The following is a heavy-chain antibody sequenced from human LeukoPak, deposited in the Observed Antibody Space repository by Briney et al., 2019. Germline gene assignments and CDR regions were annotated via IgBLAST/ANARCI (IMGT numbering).Heavy chain of an antibody. CDR3: ARESGSYIDY. CDR2: ISSSSSYI. V-gene: IGHV3-21*01. D-gene: IGHD1-26*01. J-gene: IGHJ4*02. CDR1: GFTFRTYT. Sequence: GGSLRLSCAASGFTFRTYTMHWVRQAPGKGLEWVSSISSSSSYIYYADSVKGRFTISRDNAKNSLYLQMNSLRAEDTAVYYCARESGSYIDYWGQGTLVTVSS.